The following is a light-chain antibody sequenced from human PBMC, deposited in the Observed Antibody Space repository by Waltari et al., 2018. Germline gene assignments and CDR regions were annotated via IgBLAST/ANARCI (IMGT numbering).Light chain of an antibody. CDR1: QSVDSTY. V-gene: IGKV3-20*01. CDR2: KTS. Sequence: EVVLTQSPGTLSLSPGERATLSCRASQSVDSTYLAWYQQKPGQAPTLLIYKTSTRATGIPDRFSGSGSGTDSSLNINILEPGDSAVYYCQQFGGSPMYTFGLGTKLEIK. J-gene: IGKJ2*01. CDR3: QQFGGSPMYT.